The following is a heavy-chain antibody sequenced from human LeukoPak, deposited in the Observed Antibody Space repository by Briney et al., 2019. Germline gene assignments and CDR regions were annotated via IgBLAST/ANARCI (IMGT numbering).Heavy chain of an antibody. CDR2: IYYSGST. CDR1: GGSISSYY. D-gene: IGHD5-24*01. V-gene: IGHV4-59*01. J-gene: IGHJ4*02. CDR3: ARESEMATIKGPHYYFDY. Sequence: SETLSLTCTVSGGSISSYYWSWIRQPPGKGLEWIGYIYYSGSTNYNPCLKSRVTISVDTSKNQFSLKLSSVTAADTAVYYCARESEMATIKGPHYYFDYWGQGTLVTVSS.